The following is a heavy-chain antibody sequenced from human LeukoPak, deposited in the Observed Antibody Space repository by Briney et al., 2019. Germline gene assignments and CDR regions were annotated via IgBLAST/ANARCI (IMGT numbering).Heavy chain of an antibody. Sequence: GGPLRLSCAASGFTFTIYTIHWVRQAPGKGLEYVSAVVGNGGTTYYANSVKGRFTISRDNSKNTVYLQMGSLRAEDTAVYYCARERAFYYFDYWGQGTLVTVSS. V-gene: IGHV3-64*01. CDR1: GFTFTIYT. CDR3: ARERAFYYFDY. CDR2: VVGNGGTT. J-gene: IGHJ4*02.